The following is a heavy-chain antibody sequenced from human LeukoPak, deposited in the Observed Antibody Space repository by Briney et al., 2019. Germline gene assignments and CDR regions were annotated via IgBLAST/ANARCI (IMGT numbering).Heavy chain of an antibody. Sequence: SETLSLTCSVSGGSISPYYWSWNRQPPGKGLEWIGYIFYTGITTYNPSLKSRVSISLDSPKNQFFLRLTSVTAADTAMYYCARAETLAAIYFDFWGQGRLVTVSS. J-gene: IGHJ4*02. D-gene: IGHD6-25*01. CDR2: IFYTGIT. CDR1: GGSISPYY. CDR3: ARAETLAAIYFDF. V-gene: IGHV4-59*01.